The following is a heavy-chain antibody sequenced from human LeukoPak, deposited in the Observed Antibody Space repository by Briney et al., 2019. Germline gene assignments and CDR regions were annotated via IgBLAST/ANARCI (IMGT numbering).Heavy chain of an antibody. J-gene: IGHJ4*02. V-gene: IGHV1-8*01. CDR2: MNPNSGNT. Sequence: ASVKVSCKASGYTFTTYGISWVRQATGQGLEWMGWMNPNSGNTGYAQKFQGRVTMTRNTSISTAYMELSSLRSEDTAVYYCARRLTMVRGGVGYWGQGTLVTVSS. CDR3: ARRLTMVRGGVGY. D-gene: IGHD3-10*01. CDR1: GYTFTTYG.